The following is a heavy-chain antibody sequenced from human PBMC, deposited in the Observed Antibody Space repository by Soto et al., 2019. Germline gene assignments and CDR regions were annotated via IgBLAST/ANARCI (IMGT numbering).Heavy chain of an antibody. CDR3: ARHLPNHLGDWFDP. Sequence: SETLSLTCTVSGGSISSYYWSWIRQPPGKGLEWIGYIYYSGSTNYNPSLKSRVTISVDTSKNQFSLKLSSVTAADTAVYYCARHLPNHLGDWFDPWGQGFVVTVSS. V-gene: IGHV4-59*08. CDR2: IYYSGST. CDR1: GGSISSYY. D-gene: IGHD3-10*01. J-gene: IGHJ5*02.